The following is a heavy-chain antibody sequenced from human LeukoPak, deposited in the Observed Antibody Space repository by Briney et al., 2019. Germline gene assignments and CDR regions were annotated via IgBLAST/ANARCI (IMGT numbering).Heavy chain of an antibody. CDR1: GGSISSYY. V-gene: IGHV4-4*07. CDR2: IYTSGST. D-gene: IGHD5-18*01. Sequence: SETLSLTCTASGGSISSYYWSWIRQPPGKGLEWIGRIYTSGSTNYNPSLKSRVTMSVDTSKNQFSLKLSSVTAADTAVYYCARGGYSYMYYFDYWGQGTLVTVSS. J-gene: IGHJ4*02. CDR3: ARGGYSYMYYFDY.